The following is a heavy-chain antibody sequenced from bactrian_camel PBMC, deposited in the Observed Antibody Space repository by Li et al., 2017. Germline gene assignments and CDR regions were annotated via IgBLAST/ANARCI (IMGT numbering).Heavy chain of an antibody. CDR2: FDSLDFR. CDR3: AADVCPSRAGLGLRDASWYRY. D-gene: IGHD6*01. J-gene: IGHJ4*01. CDR1: RPLSTLTV. V-gene: IGHV3S53*01. Sequence: HVQLVESGGGSVEAGGSLTLSCSASRPLSTLTVLAWFRQAPGKEREGVAAFDSLDFRTYADSVKGRFTISQDNAKNTLYLQMNSLKPEDSATYYCAADVCPSRAGLGLRDASWYRYWGQGTQVTVTS.